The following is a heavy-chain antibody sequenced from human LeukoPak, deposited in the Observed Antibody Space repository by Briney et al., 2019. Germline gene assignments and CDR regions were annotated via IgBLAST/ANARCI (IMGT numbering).Heavy chain of an antibody. Sequence: GGSLRLSCAASGFTFSNYWMTWVRQAPGKGLEWVANIKHDGSEKFYVDSVEGRFTISRDNAKKSLFLQMNSLRAEDTAVYYCARQAPPRGYCSGGSCSLDWFDPWGQGTLVTVSS. CDR1: GFTFSNYW. V-gene: IGHV3-7*01. CDR2: IKHDGSEK. J-gene: IGHJ5*02. CDR3: ARQAPPRGYCSGGSCSLDWFDP. D-gene: IGHD2-15*01.